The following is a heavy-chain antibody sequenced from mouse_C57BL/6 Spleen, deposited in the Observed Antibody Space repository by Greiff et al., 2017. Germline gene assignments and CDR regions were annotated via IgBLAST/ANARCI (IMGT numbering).Heavy chain of an antibody. Sequence: QVQLQQSGPELVKPGASVRISCKASGYSFTSYYIHGVKQRPGRGLEWIGWIYPGSGNTKYNEKFKGKATLTADTSSSTAYMQLSSLTSEDSAVYYCATTVVADYWGQGTTLTVSS. CDR3: ATTVVADY. CDR1: GYSFTSYY. V-gene: IGHV1-66*01. J-gene: IGHJ2*01. CDR2: IYPGSGNT. D-gene: IGHD1-1*01.